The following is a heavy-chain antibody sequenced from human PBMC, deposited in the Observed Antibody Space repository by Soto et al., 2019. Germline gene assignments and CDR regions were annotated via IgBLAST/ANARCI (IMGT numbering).Heavy chain of an antibody. CDR1: GFTFSSYA. D-gene: IGHD3-10*01. Sequence: PGGSLRLSCAASGFTFSSYAMHWVRQAPGKGLEWVAVISYDGSNKYYADSVKGRFTISRDNSKNTLYLQMNSLRAEDTAVYYCARDGMVRGVPDAFDIWGQGTMVTVSS. V-gene: IGHV3-30-3*01. CDR3: ARDGMVRGVPDAFDI. CDR2: ISYDGSNK. J-gene: IGHJ3*02.